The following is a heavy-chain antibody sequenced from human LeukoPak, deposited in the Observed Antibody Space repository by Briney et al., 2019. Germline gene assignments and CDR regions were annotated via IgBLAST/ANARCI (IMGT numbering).Heavy chain of an antibody. CDR3: TTAKQRIAVAGSFDY. CDR2: IKSKTDGGTT. J-gene: IGHJ4*02. V-gene: IGHV3-15*01. CDR1: GFTFSNAW. D-gene: IGHD6-19*01. Sequence: GGSLRLSCAASGFTFSNAWMSWVRQAPGKGLEWVGRIKSKTDGGTTDYAAPVKGRFTISRDDSKNTLYLQMNSLKTEDTAVYYRTTAKQRIAVAGSFDYWGQGTLVTVSS.